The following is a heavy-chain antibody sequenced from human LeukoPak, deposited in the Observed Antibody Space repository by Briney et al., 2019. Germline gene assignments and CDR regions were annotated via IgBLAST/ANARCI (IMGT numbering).Heavy chain of an antibody. D-gene: IGHD3-3*01. CDR1: GGSISSGSYY. Sequence: PSETLSLTCTVSGGSISSGSYYWRWIRQPAGKGLEWIGRIYTSGSTNYNPSLKSRVTISVATSKNQFSLKLSSVTAADTAVYYCARESSPYYDFWSGYYGSENWFDPWGQGTLVTVSS. CDR2: IYTSGST. J-gene: IGHJ5*02. CDR3: ARESSPYYDFWSGYYGSENWFDP. V-gene: IGHV4-61*02.